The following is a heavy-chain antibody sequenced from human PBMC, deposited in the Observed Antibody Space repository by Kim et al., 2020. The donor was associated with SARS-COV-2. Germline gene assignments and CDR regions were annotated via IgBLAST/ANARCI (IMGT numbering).Heavy chain of an antibody. Sequence: DGSTPSSADPVKGRLTISRDNAKNTLYLKMNSLRAEDTAVYYCVRTSDTWGQGTLVTVSS. V-gene: IGHV3-74*01. CDR3: VRTSDT. CDR2: DGSTP. J-gene: IGHJ4*02.